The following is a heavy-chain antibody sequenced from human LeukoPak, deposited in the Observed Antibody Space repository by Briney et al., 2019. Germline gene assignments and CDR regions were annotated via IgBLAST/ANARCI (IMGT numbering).Heavy chain of an antibody. D-gene: IGHD2-2*01. J-gene: IGHJ5*02. V-gene: IGHV1-2*02. Sequence: VASVKVSCKASGYTFTGYYMHWVRQAPGQGLEWMGWINPNSGGTNYAQKFQGRVTMTRDTSISTAYMELSRLRSDDTAVYYRARDIGTDCSSTSCYETNWFDPWGQGTLVTVSS. CDR2: INPNSGGT. CDR1: GYTFTGYY. CDR3: ARDIGTDCSSTSCYETNWFDP.